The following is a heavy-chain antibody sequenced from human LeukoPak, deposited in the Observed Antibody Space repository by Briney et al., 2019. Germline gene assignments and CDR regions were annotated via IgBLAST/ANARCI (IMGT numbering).Heavy chain of an antibody. Sequence: SETLSLACTVSGVSISGYYWSWIRQPPGKGLEWIGYIYYSGSTHYNPSLKSRVTISVDTSKKQFSLKLSSVTAADTAVYYCAAMVRGTHMYYFDYWGQGTLVTVSS. J-gene: IGHJ4*02. CDR3: AAMVRGTHMYYFDY. D-gene: IGHD3-10*01. CDR2: IYYSGST. V-gene: IGHV4-59*01. CDR1: GVSISGYY.